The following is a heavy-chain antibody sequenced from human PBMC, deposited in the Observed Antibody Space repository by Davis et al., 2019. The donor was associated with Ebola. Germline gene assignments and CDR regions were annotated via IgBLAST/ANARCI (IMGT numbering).Heavy chain of an antibody. D-gene: IGHD6-19*01. J-gene: IGHJ4*02. CDR1: GFTFSSYG. CDR2: ISYDGSDK. Sequence: PGGPLRLSCAASGFTFSSYGMHWVRQAPGKGLEWVSVISYDGSDKYYADSVKGRFTISRDDSKNTVFLQMNSLRVEDTAVYHCAKGTNRIAVAGMGQNNWGPGTLVTVSS. V-gene: IGHV3-30*18. CDR3: AKGTNRIAVAGMGQNN.